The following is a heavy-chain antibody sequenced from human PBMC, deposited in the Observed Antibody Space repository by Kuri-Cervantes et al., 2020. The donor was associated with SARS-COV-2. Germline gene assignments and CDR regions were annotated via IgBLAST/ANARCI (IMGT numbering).Heavy chain of an antibody. J-gene: IGHJ4*02. V-gene: IGHV3-23*01. CDR1: GFTFSSFG. Sequence: GESLKISCAASGFTFSSFGMSWVRQAPGKGLEWVSTMSGSGASTHYADSVKGRFTISRDNSKNMLYLQMYSLRAEDMAVYYCAKTSGYNYYFAYWGQGSLVTDSS. CDR2: MSGSGAST. D-gene: IGHD5-24*01. CDR3: AKTSGYNYYFAY.